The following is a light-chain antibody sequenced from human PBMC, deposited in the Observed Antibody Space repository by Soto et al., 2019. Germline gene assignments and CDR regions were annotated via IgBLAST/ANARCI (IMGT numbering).Light chain of an antibody. CDR3: QQYNSYSSWT. CDR2: DAS. Sequence: DIRMTQSPSTLSASVGDEVTITCRASQSSSSWLAWYQQKPGRSPTLLIYDASTLETGVPSRFSGSGSGTQFTLTISSLQPDDFGTYYCQQYNSYSSWTFGHGTKVEI. J-gene: IGKJ1*01. V-gene: IGKV1-5*01. CDR1: QSSSSW.